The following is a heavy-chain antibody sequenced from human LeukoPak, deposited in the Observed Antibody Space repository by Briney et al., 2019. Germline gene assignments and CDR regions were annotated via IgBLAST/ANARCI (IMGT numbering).Heavy chain of an antibody. CDR3: ATRTYYYGSGSETLFDY. V-gene: IGHV1-8*01. CDR1: GYTFTSYD. Sequence: ASVKVSCKASGYTFTSYDINWVRQATGQGLEWMGWMNPNSGNTGYAQKFQGRVTMTRNTSISTAYMELSSLRSEDTAVYYCATRTYYYGSGSETLFDYWGQGTLVTVSS. D-gene: IGHD3-10*01. CDR2: MNPNSGNT. J-gene: IGHJ4*02.